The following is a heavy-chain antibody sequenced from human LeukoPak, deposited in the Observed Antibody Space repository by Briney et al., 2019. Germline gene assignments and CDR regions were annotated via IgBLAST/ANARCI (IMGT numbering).Heavy chain of an antibody. CDR3: ARGNIVVVPAAIHY. Sequence: GRSLRLSCAASGFTFSSYAMHWVRQAPGKGVEYVSAISSNGGSTYYANSVKGRFTISRDNSKNTLYLQMGSLRAEDMAVYYCARGNIVVVPAAIHYWGQGTLVTVSS. J-gene: IGHJ4*02. V-gene: IGHV3-64*01. CDR1: GFTFSSYA. D-gene: IGHD2-2*02. CDR2: ISSNGGST.